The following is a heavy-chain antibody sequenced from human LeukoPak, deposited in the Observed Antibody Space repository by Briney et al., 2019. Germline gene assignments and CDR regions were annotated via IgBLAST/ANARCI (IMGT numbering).Heavy chain of an antibody. D-gene: IGHD3-3*01. CDR3: ARRSKYYDFWSGYYPSLTEYYYYYYMDV. J-gene: IGHJ6*03. Sequence: SETLSLTCTVSGGSISSGSYYWSWIRQPAGKGLEWIGRIYTSGSTNYNPSLKSRVTISVDTSKNQFSLKLSSVTAADTAVYYCARRSKYYDFWSGYYPSLTEYYYYYYMDVWGKGTTVTVSS. V-gene: IGHV4-61*02. CDR2: IYTSGST. CDR1: GGSISSGSYY.